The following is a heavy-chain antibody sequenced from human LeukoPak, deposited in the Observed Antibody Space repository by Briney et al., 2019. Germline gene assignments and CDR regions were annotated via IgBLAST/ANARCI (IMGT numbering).Heavy chain of an antibody. Sequence: PGGSLRLSCAASGFTLSKFDMYWVRQAPGKGLECVSVISRSGSGDNTYYADSVKGRFTISRDNSRNTLYLQMDSLRAEDTAVYFCSKKGQADDYGKPGWGQETLVTVSS. CDR3: SKKGQADDYGKPG. V-gene: IGHV3-23*01. CDR1: GFTLSKFD. D-gene: IGHD4-17*01. CDR2: ISRSGSGDNT. J-gene: IGHJ4*02.